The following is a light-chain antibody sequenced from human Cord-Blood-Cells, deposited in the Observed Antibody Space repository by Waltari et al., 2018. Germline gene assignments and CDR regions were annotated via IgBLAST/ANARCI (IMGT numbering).Light chain of an antibody. CDR1: SSDVGGYNY. CDR3: CSYAGSYPVV. J-gene: IGLJ2*01. V-gene: IGLV2-11*01. Sequence: QSALTQPRSVSGSPGQSFTISCTGTSSDVGGYNYVPWYQQHPGKAPKLMIYDVSNRPSGVPDRFSGSKSGNTASLTISGLQAEDEADYYCCSYAGSYPVVFGGGTKLTVL. CDR2: DVS.